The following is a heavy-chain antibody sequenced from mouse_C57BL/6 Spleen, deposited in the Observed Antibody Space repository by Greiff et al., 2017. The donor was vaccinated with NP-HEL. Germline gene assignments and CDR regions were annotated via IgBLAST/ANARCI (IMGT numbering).Heavy chain of an antibody. CDR1: GFNIKDYY. D-gene: IGHD3-2*02. J-gene: IGHJ1*03. CDR2: IDPEDGET. V-gene: IGHV14-2*01. Sequence: VQLQQSGAELVKPGASVKLSCTASGFNIKDYYMHWVKQRTEQGLEWIGRIDPEDGETKSAPKFQGKATITADTSSNTAYLQLSSLTSEDTAVYYCARWRQLRWYFDVWGTGTTVTVSS. CDR3: ARWRQLRWYFDV.